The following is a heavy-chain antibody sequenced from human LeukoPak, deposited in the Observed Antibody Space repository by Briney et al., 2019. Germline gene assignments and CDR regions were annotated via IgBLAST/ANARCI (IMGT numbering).Heavy chain of an antibody. V-gene: IGHV4-38-2*02. Sequence: SETLSLTCTVSGYSISIGYYWGWIRQPPGKELEWIGSIYHGGSTYYNPSLKSRVTISVDTSKNQFSLKLSSVTAADTAVYYCARYIRGLYSSGIDYRGNGTLVTVS. CDR2: IYHGGST. J-gene: IGHJ4*01. CDR3: ARYIRGLYSSGIDY. D-gene: IGHD6-19*01. CDR1: GYSISIGYY.